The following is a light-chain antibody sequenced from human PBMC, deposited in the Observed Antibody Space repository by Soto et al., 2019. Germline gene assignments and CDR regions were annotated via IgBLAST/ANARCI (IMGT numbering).Light chain of an antibody. V-gene: IGKV3-20*01. CDR3: QQYSSSPIT. J-gene: IGKJ5*01. Sequence: EIVLTQSPGTLSLSPGERATLSCRASQSVSSSYLAWYQQKPGQAPRLLIYGASSRATGIPDRFSGGGSRTDFSLTISRLDPEDFAVCYCQQYSSSPITFGQGTRLEIK. CDR2: GAS. CDR1: QSVSSSY.